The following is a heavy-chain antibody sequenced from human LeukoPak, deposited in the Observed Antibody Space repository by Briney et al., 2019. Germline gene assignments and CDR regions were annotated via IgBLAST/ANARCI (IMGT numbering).Heavy chain of an antibody. CDR3: AKDLVGGYDSSGYLSTLYFHY. Sequence: GGSLRLSCAASEFTFSSCGMSWVRQAPGKGLEWVSAISGSGGSTYYADSVKGRFTISRDNSKNTLYLQMNSLRAEDTAVYYCAKDLVGGYDSSGYLSTLYFHYWGQGTLVTVPS. J-gene: IGHJ4*02. CDR1: EFTFSSCG. CDR2: ISGSGGST. V-gene: IGHV3-23*01. D-gene: IGHD3-22*01.